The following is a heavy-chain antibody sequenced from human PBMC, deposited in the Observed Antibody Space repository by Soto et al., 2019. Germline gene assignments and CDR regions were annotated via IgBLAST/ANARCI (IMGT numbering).Heavy chain of an antibody. CDR1: GFTFSSYG. CDR2: IWYDGSNK. J-gene: IGHJ6*02. Sequence: QVQLVESGGGVVQPGRSLRLSCAASGFTFSSYGMHWVRQAPGRGLEWVAVIWYDGSNKYYADSVKGRFTISRDNSKNTLYLQMNSLRAEDTAVYYCARTSGYEDRGNYSYYGMDVWGQGTTVTVSS. V-gene: IGHV3-33*01. D-gene: IGHD5-12*01. CDR3: ARTSGYEDRGNYSYYGMDV.